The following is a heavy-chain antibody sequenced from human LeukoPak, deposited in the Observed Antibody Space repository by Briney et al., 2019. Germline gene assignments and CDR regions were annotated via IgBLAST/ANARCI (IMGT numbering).Heavy chain of an antibody. J-gene: IGHJ6*02. CDR2: ISSSSSTI. CDR3: ARYEGPMMERPLRLVHRPPARASFRGYGMDV. CDR1: GFTFSSYS. V-gene: IGHV3-48*04. Sequence: PGGSLRLSCAASGFTFSSYSMNWVRQAPGKGLEWVSYISSSSSTIYYADSVKGRFTISRDNAKNSLYLQMNSLRAEDTAVYYCARYEGPMMERPLRLVHRPPARASFRGYGMDVWGQGTTVTVSS. D-gene: IGHD3-10*01.